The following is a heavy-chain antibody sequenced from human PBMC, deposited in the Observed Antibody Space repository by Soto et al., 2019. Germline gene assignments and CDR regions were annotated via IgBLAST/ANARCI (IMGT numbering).Heavy chain of an antibody. D-gene: IGHD3-10*01. CDR2: IYHSGST. CDR3: ATGNPQSGLLWFGRYYFDY. V-gene: IGHV4-30-2*01. Sequence: HLQLQESGSGLVKPSQTLSLTCAVSGVSISSCGYSWSWIRHPPGKGLEWIGYIYHSGSTYDNPSLKSRVTKSVDRSKNQFSLTMSSVTAAETAVYSCATGNPQSGLLWFGRYYFDYWGQGTLVTVSS. J-gene: IGHJ4*02. CDR1: GVSISSCGYS.